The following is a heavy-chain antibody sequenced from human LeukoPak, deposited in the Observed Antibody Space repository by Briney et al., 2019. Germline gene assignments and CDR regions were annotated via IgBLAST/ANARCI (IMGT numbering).Heavy chain of an antibody. CDR1: GYTFTNYA. V-gene: IGHV7-4-1*02. CDR2: INTNIGNP. D-gene: IGHD4-17*01. J-gene: IGHJ4*02. CDR3: ARGDTVTVDY. Sequence: GASVKVSCKASGYTFTNYAMNWVRQAPGQGLEWMGWINTNIGNPTYAQGFTGRFVFSLDTSVSTAYLQISSLKAEDAAVYYCARGDTVTVDYWGQGTLVTVSS.